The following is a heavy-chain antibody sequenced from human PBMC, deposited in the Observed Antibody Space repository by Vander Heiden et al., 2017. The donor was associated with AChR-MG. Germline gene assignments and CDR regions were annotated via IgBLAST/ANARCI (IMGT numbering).Heavy chain of an antibody. CDR3: ARGPSSLMTPDY. J-gene: IGHJ4*02. D-gene: IGHD2-8*01. Sequence: QLQLQESGPGLVQPSETLSLTCTVSGGSISSSSYYWGWIRQPPGKGLEWIGSIYYSGSTYYNPSLKSRVTISVDTSKNQFSLKLSSVTAADTAVYYCARGPSSLMTPDYWGQGTLVTVSS. CDR1: GGSISSSSYY. CDR2: IYYSGST. V-gene: IGHV4-39*01.